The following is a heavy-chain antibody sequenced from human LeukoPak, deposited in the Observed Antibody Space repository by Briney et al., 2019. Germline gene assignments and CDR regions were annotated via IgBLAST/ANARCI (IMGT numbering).Heavy chain of an antibody. CDR3: ARVGSAAATADY. J-gene: IGHJ4*02. D-gene: IGHD6-25*01. Sequence: GGSLRLSCAASGFSVSSNYMSWVRQAPGKGLEWVSLIYSGGSTYYADSVKGRFTISRDNSKNTLFLQMNSLRSDDTAVYFCARVGSAAATADYWGQGTLVTVSS. CDR1: GFSVSSNY. CDR2: IYSGGST. V-gene: IGHV3-53*05.